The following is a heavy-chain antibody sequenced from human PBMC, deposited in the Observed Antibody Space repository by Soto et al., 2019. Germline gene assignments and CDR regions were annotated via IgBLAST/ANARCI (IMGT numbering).Heavy chain of an antibody. CDR2: IYHSGST. CDR1: GYSISSGYY. CDR3: ARGEHIVVVTAFDY. D-gene: IGHD2-21*02. J-gene: IGHJ4*02. V-gene: IGHV4-38-2*01. Sequence: SETLSLTCEVSGYSISSGYYWGWIRQPPGKGLEWIGSIYHSGSTYYNPSLKSRVTISVDTSKNQFSVRLSSVTAADTAVYYCARGEHIVVVTAFDYWGQGTLVTVSS.